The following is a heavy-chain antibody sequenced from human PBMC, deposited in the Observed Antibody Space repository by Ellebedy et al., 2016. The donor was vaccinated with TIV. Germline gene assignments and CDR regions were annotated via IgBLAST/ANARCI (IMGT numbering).Heavy chain of an antibody. CDR2: IYYSGST. V-gene: IGHV4-59*01. J-gene: IGHJ6*02. CDR3: ARGDYYYYYGMDV. CDR1: GGPISSYY. Sequence: GSLRLXXTVTGGPISSYYWSWIRQPPGKGLEWIGYIYYSGSTNYNPSLKSRVTISVDTSKNQFSLKLSSVTAADTAVYYCARGDYYYYYGMDVWGQGTTVTVSS.